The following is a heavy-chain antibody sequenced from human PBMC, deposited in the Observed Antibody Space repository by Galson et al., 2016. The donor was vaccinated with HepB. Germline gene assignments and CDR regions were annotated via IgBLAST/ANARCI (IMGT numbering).Heavy chain of an antibody. J-gene: IGHJ6*04. CDR3: ARGGDNVRGDYNGLDV. Sequence: SLRLSCAASGFLFSSYGMNWVRQAPGKGLEWVASITATSTYINYADSVKGRSTLSRDNAKNTLYLEMNSLRAEDTAVYYCARGGDNVRGDYNGLDVWGKGITVTVSS. D-gene: IGHD2-21*02. V-gene: IGHV3-21*01. CDR2: ITATSTYI. CDR1: GFLFSSYG.